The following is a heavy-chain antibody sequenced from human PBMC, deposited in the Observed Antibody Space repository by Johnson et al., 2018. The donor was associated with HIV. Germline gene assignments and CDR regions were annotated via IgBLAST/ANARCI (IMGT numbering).Heavy chain of an antibody. J-gene: IGHJ3*02. Sequence: QVQLVESGGGLVKPGGSLRLSCVGSGFTVSSNYMSWVRQAPCKGLEWVAVISYDGSNKYYADSVKGRFTISRDNSKNTLYLQMNSLRAEDTAVYYCARGGIIHDAFDIWGQGTMVTVSS. CDR2: ISYDGSNK. CDR1: GFTVSSNY. D-gene: IGHD1-1*01. V-gene: IGHV3-30*03. CDR3: ARGGIIHDAFDI.